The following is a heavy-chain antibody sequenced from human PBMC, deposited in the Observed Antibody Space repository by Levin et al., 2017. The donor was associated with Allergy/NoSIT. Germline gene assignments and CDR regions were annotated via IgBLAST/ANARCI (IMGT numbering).Heavy chain of an antibody. CDR1: GFTFSAYP. D-gene: IGHD2-21*02. V-gene: IGHV3-30*04. J-gene: IGHJ6*02. CDR3: ARPPEERAWYSMYYYSMDV. CDR2: ISFDGNKE. Sequence: QAGGSLRLSCAASGFTFSAYPMHWVRQAPGKGLEWVAVISFDGNKEYYADSVKGRFSISRDNSKNTLSLQMNSLRAEDTALYYCARPPEERAWYSMYYYSMDVWGQGTSVTVSS.